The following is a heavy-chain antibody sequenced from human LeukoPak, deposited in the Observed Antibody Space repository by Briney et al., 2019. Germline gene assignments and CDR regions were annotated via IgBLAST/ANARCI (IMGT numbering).Heavy chain of an antibody. CDR3: AKASWVSSTDAVR. Sequence: PGGSLRLSCAASAFTFSTYAMYWVRQAPGKGLEWVAVISYDGSNKFYADSVKGRFTLSSDSSRNTVYFQLNNLRVEDAAIYYCAKASWVSSTDAVRWGQGTLVTVSS. V-gene: IGHV3-30*07. CDR1: AFTFSTYA. J-gene: IGHJ4*02. CDR2: ISYDGSNK. D-gene: IGHD3-16*01.